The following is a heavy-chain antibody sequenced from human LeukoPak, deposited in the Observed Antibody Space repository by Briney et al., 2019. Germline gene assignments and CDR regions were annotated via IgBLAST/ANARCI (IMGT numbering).Heavy chain of an antibody. D-gene: IGHD3-3*01. CDR2: INHSGST. CDR1: GGSFSGYY. J-gene: IGHJ4*02. CDR3: ARESLRFLYY. Sequence: SETLSLTCAVYGGSFSGYYWSWIRQPPGKGLEWIGEINHSGSTNYNPSLKSRVTISVDTSKNQFSLKLSSVTAADTAVYSCARESLRFLYYWGPGTLVTVSS. V-gene: IGHV4-34*01.